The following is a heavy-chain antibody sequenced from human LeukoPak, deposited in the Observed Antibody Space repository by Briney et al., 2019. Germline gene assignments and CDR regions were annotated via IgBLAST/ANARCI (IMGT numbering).Heavy chain of an antibody. CDR3: ARADIVNGDFDY. Sequence: GGSLRLSCAASGFTVSSNYMSWVRQAPGKGLEWVSVIYSGGSTYYADSVEGRFTISRDNSKNTLYLQMNSLRAEDTAVYYCARADIVNGDFDYWGQGTLVTVSP. V-gene: IGHV3-66*01. CDR1: GFTVSSNY. J-gene: IGHJ4*02. CDR2: IYSGGST. D-gene: IGHD1-26*01.